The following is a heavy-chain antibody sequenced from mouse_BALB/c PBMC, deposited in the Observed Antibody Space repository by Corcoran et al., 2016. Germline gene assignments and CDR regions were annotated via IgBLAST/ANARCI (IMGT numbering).Heavy chain of an antibody. D-gene: IGHD2-12*01. CDR2: INPYNDGT. CDR1: GYTFTRYV. V-gene: IGHV1S136*01. Sequence: EVQLQQSGPELVKPGASVKMSCKASGYTFTRYVMHWVKQKPGQGLEWIGYINPYNDGTKYNEKFKGKATLTSDKSSSTAYMELSSLTSEDSAVYYCARSPFYKGYYAMDYWGQGASVTVSS. CDR3: ARSPFYKGYYAMDY. J-gene: IGHJ4*01.